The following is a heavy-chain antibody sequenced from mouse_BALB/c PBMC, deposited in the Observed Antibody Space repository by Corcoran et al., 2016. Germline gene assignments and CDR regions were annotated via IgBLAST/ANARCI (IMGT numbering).Heavy chain of an antibody. Sequence: EVQLQQSGAELVKPGASVKLSCTASGFNIKDTYMHWVKQRPEQGLEWIGRIDPANGNTKYDPKFQGKATITADTSSNTAYLQLSSLTSEDTAVYYCAGSWDVDYWGQGTTLTVSS. CDR2: IDPANGNT. CDR1: GFNIKDTY. D-gene: IGHD4-1*01. J-gene: IGHJ2*01. CDR3: AGSWDVDY. V-gene: IGHV14-3*02.